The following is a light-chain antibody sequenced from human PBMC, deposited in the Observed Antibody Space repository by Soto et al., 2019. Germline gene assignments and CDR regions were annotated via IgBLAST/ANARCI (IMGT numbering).Light chain of an antibody. V-gene: IGKV3-15*01. Sequence: IVMTQTPATLSLSAGERVTLSCKASQSVSTNLAWYKQKPGQAPRLLLYGASTRATGNPARVSGSGSETEFTLTISSLEPEDSEVYYCQQRHMWPITFGQGTRLEI. CDR3: QQRHMWPIT. CDR1: QSVSTN. J-gene: IGKJ5*01. CDR2: GAS.